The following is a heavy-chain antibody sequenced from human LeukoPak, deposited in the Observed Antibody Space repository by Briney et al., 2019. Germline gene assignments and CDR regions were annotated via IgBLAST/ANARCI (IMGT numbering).Heavy chain of an antibody. V-gene: IGHV3-9*01. D-gene: IGHD5-12*01. CDR3: AKDIEGGYDQYYYGMDV. CDR1: RFTFDNYA. Sequence: PGRSLRLSCAASRFTFDNYAMHWVRQAPGKGLEWVSGISWNSNNIGYADSVKGRFTISRDNAKNSLYLQMNSLRAEDTALYYCAKDIEGGYDQYYYGMDVWGQGTTVTVSS. CDR2: ISWNSNNI. J-gene: IGHJ6*02.